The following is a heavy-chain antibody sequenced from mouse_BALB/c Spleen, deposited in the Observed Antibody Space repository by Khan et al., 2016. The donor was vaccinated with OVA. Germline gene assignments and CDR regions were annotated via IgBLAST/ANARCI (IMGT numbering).Heavy chain of an antibody. CDR1: GFSLTTYG. Sequence: QVQLKQSGPGLVAPSQCLSITCSISGFSLTTYGVNWVRQPPGKGLEWLGVIWGEGSTIYHTTLKSKPIISKDNSKRQVILTLNSLQTDDTATYYCARLTPDYSSMDYWGQGTSVTVSS. V-gene: IGHV2-3*01. J-gene: IGHJ4*01. D-gene: IGHD2-4*01. CDR3: ARLTPDYSSMDY. CDR2: IWGEGST.